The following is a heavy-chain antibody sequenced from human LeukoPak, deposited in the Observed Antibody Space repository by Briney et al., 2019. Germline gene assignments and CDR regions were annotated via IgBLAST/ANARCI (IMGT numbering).Heavy chain of an antibody. CDR3: ARDLWQTPSYFDY. CDR2: ISVYNANT. J-gene: IGHJ4*02. Sequence: ASVKVSCKASGYMFINYGISWVRQAPGQGLEWMGWISVYNANTNYAQKLQGRVTMTTDTSTSTAYMELRSLRSVDTAVYYCARDLWQTPSYFDYWGQGTLVTVSS. V-gene: IGHV1-18*01. CDR1: GYMFINYG.